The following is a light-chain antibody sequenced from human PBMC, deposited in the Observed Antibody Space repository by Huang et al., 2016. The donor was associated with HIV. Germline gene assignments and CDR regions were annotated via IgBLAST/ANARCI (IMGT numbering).Light chain of an antibody. CDR1: QDIDAY. J-gene: IGKJ1*01. V-gene: IGKV1-27*01. Sequence: DIQMTQSPSSLSASIGDRITISCRASQDIDAYLAWYQHKPGKVPNPLIYAASTLQSGVPARLSGSGSGTKFTRTIGSLQPEDVGSYYCQKYNDVPRTFGQGTKVEIK. CDR2: AAS. CDR3: QKYNDVPRT.